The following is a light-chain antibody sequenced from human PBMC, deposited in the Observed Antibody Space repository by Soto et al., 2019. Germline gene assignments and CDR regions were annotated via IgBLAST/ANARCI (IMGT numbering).Light chain of an antibody. Sequence: EIVLTQSPATLSLSPGDRATLSCRASQTVRSYFAWYQQKHGQAPRLLIFGSSDRATGIPDRFRGSGHGTDFTLTISSLEPEDSAVYYCQQRLTWPVTFGQGTRLEI. CDR2: GSS. V-gene: IGKV3-11*01. J-gene: IGKJ5*01. CDR3: QQRLTWPVT. CDR1: QTVRSY.